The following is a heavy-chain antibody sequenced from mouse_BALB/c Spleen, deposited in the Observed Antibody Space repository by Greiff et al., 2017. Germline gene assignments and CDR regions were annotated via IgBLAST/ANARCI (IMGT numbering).Heavy chain of an antibody. V-gene: IGHV1S29*02. Sequence: EVQLQQSGPELVKPGASVKISCKASGYTFTDYNMHWVKQSHGKSLEWIGYIYPYNGGTGYNQKFKSKATLTVDNSSSTAYMELRSLTSEDSAVYYCARRDDYEDSFAYWGQGTLVTVSA. CDR2: IYPYNGGT. CDR3: ARRDDYEDSFAY. J-gene: IGHJ3*01. CDR1: GYTFTDYN. D-gene: IGHD2-4*01.